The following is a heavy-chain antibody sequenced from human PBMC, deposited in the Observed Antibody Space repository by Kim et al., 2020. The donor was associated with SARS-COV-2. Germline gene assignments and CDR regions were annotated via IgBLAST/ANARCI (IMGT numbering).Heavy chain of an antibody. Sequence: SETLSLTCTVSGGSISSSSYYWGWIRQPPGKGLEWIGSIYYSGSTYYNPSLKSRVTISVDTSKNQFSLKLSSVTAADTTVYYCASFLSRFDYWGQGTLVTVSS. D-gene: IGHD3-3*01. J-gene: IGHJ4*02. CDR1: GGSISSSSYY. CDR2: IYYSGST. V-gene: IGHV4-39*01. CDR3: ASFLSRFDY.